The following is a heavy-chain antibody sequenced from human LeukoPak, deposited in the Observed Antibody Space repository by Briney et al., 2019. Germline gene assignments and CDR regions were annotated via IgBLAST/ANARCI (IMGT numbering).Heavy chain of an antibody. Sequence: GGSLRLSCAASGFTFSDYYMSWIRQAPGKGLEWVSYISSSGSTIYYADSVKGRFTISRDNAKNSLYLQMNSLRAEDTAVYYCASLGSKIVVVTAPNFDYWGQGTLVTVSS. CDR3: ASLGSKIVVVTAPNFDY. D-gene: IGHD2-21*02. J-gene: IGHJ4*02. V-gene: IGHV3-11*04. CDR2: ISSSGSTI. CDR1: GFTFSDYY.